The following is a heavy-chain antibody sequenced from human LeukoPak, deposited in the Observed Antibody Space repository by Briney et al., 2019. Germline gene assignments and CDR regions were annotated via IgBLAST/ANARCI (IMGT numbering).Heavy chain of an antibody. CDR2: ISGHTGRA. CDR3: AKDLDSSLSGSEVFDI. D-gene: IGHD3-10*01. J-gene: IGHJ3*02. CDR1: GYLFISYG. V-gene: IGHV1-18*01. Sequence: ASVKVSCKTSGYLFISYGINWVRQAPGQGLEWMGWISGHTGRATYAQKFQDRLTMTSDVPTTTAYMELTGLRFNDTAVYFCAKDLDSSLSGSEVFDIWGQGTRVTV.